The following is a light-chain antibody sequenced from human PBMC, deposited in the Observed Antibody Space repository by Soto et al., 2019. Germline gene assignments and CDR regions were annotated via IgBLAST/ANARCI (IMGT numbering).Light chain of an antibody. Sequence: EIVLTQSPGTLSLSPGERATLSCRTSQRISHKYLAWYQQKPGQAPRLLIHGVSYRATGIPDRFSGSGSGTDFTLTISTLEPEDFAVYYCQLYSGSPWTVSQGTKVEIK. CDR1: QRISHKY. CDR3: QLYSGSPWT. J-gene: IGKJ1*01. V-gene: IGKV3-20*01. CDR2: GVS.